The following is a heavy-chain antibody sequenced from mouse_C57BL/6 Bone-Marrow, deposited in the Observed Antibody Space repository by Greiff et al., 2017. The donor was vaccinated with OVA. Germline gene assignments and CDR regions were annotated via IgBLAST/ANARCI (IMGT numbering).Heavy chain of an antibody. D-gene: IGHD1-1*01. V-gene: IGHV1-20*01. J-gene: IGHJ2*01. CDR1: GYSFTGYF. Sequence: VHVKQSGPELVKPGDSVKISCKASGYSFTGYFMNWVMQSHGKSLEWIGRINPYNGDTFYNQKFKGKATLTVDKSSSTAHMELRSLTSEDSAVYYCARKDYGSSYYYFDYWGQGTTLTVSS. CDR3: ARKDYGSSYYYFDY. CDR2: INPYNGDT.